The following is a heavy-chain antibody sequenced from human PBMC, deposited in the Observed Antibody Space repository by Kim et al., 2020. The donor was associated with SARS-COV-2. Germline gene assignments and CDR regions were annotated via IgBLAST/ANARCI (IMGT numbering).Heavy chain of an antibody. CDR1: GYTFTSYY. CDR3: ARRYCSSTSCYNAGYFDY. Sequence: ASVKVSCKASGYTFTSYYMHWVRQAPGQGLEWMGIINPSGGSTSYAQKFQGRVTMTRDTSTSTVYMELSSLRSEDTAVYYCARRYCSSTSCYNAGYFDYWGQGTLVTVSS. J-gene: IGHJ4*02. CDR2: INPSGGST. V-gene: IGHV1-46*01. D-gene: IGHD2-2*02.